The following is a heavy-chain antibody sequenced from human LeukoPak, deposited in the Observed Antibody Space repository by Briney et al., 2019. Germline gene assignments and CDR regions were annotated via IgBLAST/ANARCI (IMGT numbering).Heavy chain of an antibody. J-gene: IGHJ6*02. CDR3: AREADIVVVVAATRYYYYGMDV. CDR2: IIPILGIA. Sequence: ASVKVSCKASGGTFSSYAISWVRQATGQGLEWMGRIIPILGIANYAQKFQGRVTITADKSTSTAYMELSSLRSEDTAVYYCAREADIVVVVAATRYYYYGMDVWGQGTTVTVSS. V-gene: IGHV1-69*04. CDR1: GGTFSSYA. D-gene: IGHD2-15*01.